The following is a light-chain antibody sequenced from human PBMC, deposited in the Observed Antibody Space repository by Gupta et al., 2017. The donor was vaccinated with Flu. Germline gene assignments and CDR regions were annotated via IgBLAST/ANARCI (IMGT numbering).Light chain of an antibody. CDR3: AAWDVSLKVGV. CDR2: KSH. V-gene: IGLV1-44*01. CDR1: SSNSGRSP. Sequence: VSISCSGSSSNSGRSPVNWWQQLPGTAPKLLIYKSHQRPSGVPDRFSGTKSGTSASLAISGLQSEDENYYYCAAWDVSLKVGVFGGGTKLTVL. J-gene: IGLJ3*02.